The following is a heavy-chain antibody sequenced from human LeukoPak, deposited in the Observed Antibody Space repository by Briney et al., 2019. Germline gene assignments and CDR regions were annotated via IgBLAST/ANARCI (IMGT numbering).Heavy chain of an antibody. J-gene: IGHJ4*02. CDR2: IYHSGST. D-gene: IGHD3-22*01. V-gene: IGHV4-38-2*02. CDR1: GYSISSGYY. CDR3: ARALGHSSGYSGLGY. Sequence: SETLSLTCTVSGYSISSGYYWGWIRQPPGKGLEWIGSIYHSGSTYYNPSLKSRVTISVDTSKNQFSLKLGSVTAADTAVYYCARALGHSSGYSGLGYWGQGTLVTVSS.